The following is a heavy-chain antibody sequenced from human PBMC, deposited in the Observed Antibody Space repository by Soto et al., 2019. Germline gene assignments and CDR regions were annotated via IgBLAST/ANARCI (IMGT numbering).Heavy chain of an antibody. Sequence: SETLSLTCTVSGCSISSYYWSWIRQPPGKGLEWIGEINHSGSTNYNPSLKSRVTISVDASKNQFSLKLSSVTAADTAVYYCAILAYGDYYFNCQDDYWGQATRVSVSS. D-gene: IGHD4-17*01. CDR2: INHSGST. CDR1: GCSISSYY. V-gene: IGHV4-34*01. J-gene: IGHJ4*02. CDR3: AILAYGDYYFNCQDDY.